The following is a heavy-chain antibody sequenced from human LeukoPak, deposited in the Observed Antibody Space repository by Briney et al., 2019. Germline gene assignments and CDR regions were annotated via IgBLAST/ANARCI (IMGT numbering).Heavy chain of an antibody. CDR2: IIPIFGTA. J-gene: IGHJ4*02. Sequence: SVKVPCRASGGTFSSYAISWVRQAPGQGLEWMGGIIPIFGTANYAQKFQGRVTITTDESTSTAYMELSSLRSEDAAVYYCATDSSGYYYYYWGQGTLVTVSS. D-gene: IGHD3-22*01. V-gene: IGHV1-69*05. CDR3: ATDSSGYYYYY. CDR1: GGTFSSYA.